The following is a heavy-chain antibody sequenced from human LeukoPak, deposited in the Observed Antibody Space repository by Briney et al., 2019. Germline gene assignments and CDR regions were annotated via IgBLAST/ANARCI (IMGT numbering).Heavy chain of an antibody. CDR1: GGSGTSGNYY. Sequence: SETLSLTCTVSGGSGTSGNYYWSWIRQPPGKGLEWIGYIYYSGSTNYNPSLKSRVTMSLDTSKNQFSLKLSSVTAADTALYYCARENRATAGLDAFAIWGQGTMVIVSS. V-gene: IGHV4-61*01. D-gene: IGHD6-13*01. J-gene: IGHJ3*02. CDR3: ARENRATAGLDAFAI. CDR2: IYYSGST.